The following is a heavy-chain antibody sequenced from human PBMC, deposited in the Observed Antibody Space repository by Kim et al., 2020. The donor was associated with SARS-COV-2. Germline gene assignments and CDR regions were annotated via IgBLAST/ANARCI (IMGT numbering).Heavy chain of an antibody. J-gene: IGHJ5*02. V-gene: IGHV6-1*01. CDR1: GDSVSSNSAA. CDR3: ARGVVVVAATPEYWFDP. Sequence: SQTLSLTCAISGDSVSSNSAAWNWIRQSPSRGLEWLGRTYYRPKWYNDYAVSVKSRITINPDTTKNQFSLQLNSVTPEDTAVYYCARGVVVVAATPEYWFDPWGQGTLVTVSS. D-gene: IGHD2-15*01. CDR2: TYYRPKWYN.